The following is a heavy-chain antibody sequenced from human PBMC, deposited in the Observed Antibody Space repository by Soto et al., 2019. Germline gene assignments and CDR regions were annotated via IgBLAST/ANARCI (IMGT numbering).Heavy chain of an antibody. V-gene: IGHV1-69*01. Sequence: QVQLLQSGAELREPGSSVRVSCTPSGGTFVSSAFAWVRQAPGGKIEWMGGIIPILGSTKYAEKFLGRLTIRADDSSRTAYLELSSLTLDDTAVYFCAKKNPHGDSNKAWLDPWGQGTLVTVST. CDR1: GGTFVSSA. D-gene: IGHD2-8*01. J-gene: IGHJ5*02. CDR3: AKKNPHGDSNKAWLDP. CDR2: IIPILGST.